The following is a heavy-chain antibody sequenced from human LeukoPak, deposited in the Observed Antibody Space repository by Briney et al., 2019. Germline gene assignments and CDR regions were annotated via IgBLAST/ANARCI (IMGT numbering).Heavy chain of an antibody. V-gene: IGHV3-21*01. CDR1: GFTFSSYS. CDR3: ARATGDYGEDDAFDI. Sequence: PGGSLRLSCAASGFTFSSYSMNWVRQAPGKGLEWVSSISSSSSYINYADSVKGRFTNSRDNAKNSLYLQMNSLRAEDTAVYYCARATGDYGEDDAFDIWGQGTMVTASS. D-gene: IGHD4-17*01. J-gene: IGHJ3*02. CDR2: ISSSSSYI.